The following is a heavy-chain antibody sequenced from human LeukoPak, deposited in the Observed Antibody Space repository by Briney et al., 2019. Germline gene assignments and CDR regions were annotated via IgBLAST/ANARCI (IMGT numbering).Heavy chain of an antibody. J-gene: IGHJ4*02. V-gene: IGHV3-7*01. CDR3: TRGYLEWFYFDY. Sequence: PGGSLRLSCAASGFTVSSNYMSWVRQAPGKGLEWVANIKQDGTERYYVGSVKGRFTISRDNAKNSLYLQMISLRAEDTAVYYCTRGYLEWFYFDYWGQGTLVTVSS. D-gene: IGHD3-9*01. CDR2: IKQDGTER. CDR1: GFTVSSNY.